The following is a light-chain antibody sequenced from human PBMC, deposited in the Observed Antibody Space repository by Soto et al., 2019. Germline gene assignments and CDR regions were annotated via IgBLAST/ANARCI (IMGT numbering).Light chain of an antibody. V-gene: IGKV1-5*03. CDR1: QSISSW. J-gene: IGKJ1*01. Sequence: DIQMTQSPSTLSASVRDRVTITCRASQSISSWLGWYQQNPGKAPQLHIYKACTLQSVVPSRFSGSGSGTEFTLVISSLQPDDSAIYYCQQYNDNLMFGQGTKVEIK. CDR2: KAC. CDR3: QQYNDNLM.